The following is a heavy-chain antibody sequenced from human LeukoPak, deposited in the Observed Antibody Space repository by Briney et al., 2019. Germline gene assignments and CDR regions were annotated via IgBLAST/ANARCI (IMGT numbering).Heavy chain of an antibody. CDR3: AELGITMIGGV. J-gene: IGHJ6*04. CDR1: GFTFSSYG. Sequence: PGGSLRLSCAASGFTFSSYGMNWVRQAPGKGLEWVSYISSSSNTIYYADSVRGRFTISRDNAKNSLYLQMNSLRAEDTAVYYCAELGITMIGGVWGKGTTVTVSS. D-gene: IGHD3-10*02. V-gene: IGHV3-48*01. CDR2: ISSSSNTI.